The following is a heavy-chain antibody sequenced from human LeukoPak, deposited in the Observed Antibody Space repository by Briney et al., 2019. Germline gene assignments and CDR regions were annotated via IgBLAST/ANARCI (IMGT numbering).Heavy chain of an antibody. V-gene: IGHV3-7*01. CDR1: GFTFSSYW. Sequence: AGGSLRLSCAASGFTFSSYWMTWVRQAPGKGLEWVANIKLDVSETYYVDSMRGRFTISRDNTKNSLYLQMDSLRAEDTAVYYCARKGNAFDFWGQGTMVTVSS. J-gene: IGHJ3*01. CDR3: ARKGNAFDF. CDR2: IKLDVSET. D-gene: IGHD3-10*01.